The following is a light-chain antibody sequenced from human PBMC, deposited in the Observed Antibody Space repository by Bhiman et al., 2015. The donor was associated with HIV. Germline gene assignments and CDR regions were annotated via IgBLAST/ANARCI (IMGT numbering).Light chain of an antibody. CDR2: DSN. V-gene: IGLV1-51*01. J-gene: IGLJ3*02. Sequence: QSVLTQPPSVSAAPGQKVTISCSGSSSNIGNNYVSWYQHLPGTVPRLLVYDSNDRPSGIPDRFSGSKSGTSATLDITGLQTGDEADYYCGTWDGSLSAGVFGGGTKLTVL. CDR3: GTWDGSLSAGV. CDR1: SSNIGNNY.